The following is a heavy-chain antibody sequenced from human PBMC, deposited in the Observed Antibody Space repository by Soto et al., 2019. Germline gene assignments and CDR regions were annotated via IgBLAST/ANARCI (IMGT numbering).Heavy chain of an antibody. CDR1: GYSFTSYW. CDR2: IYPGDSDT. J-gene: IGHJ4*02. V-gene: IGHV5-51*01. Sequence: PGESLKISCKGSGYSFTSYWIGWVRQMPGKGLEWMGIIYPGDSDTRYSPSFQGQVTISADKSISTAYLQWSSLKASDAAMYYCATSVYSSSWKTAYYFVYWGQGTRVTVSS. CDR3: ATSVYSSSWKTAYYFVY. D-gene: IGHD6-13*01.